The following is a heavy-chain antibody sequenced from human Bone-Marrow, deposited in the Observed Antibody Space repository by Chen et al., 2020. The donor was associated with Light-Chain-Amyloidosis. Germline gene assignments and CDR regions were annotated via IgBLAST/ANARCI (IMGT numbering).Heavy chain of an antibody. Sequence: QLQMQESGPGLVKASETLSLTCTVYGGSISTDTHYWAWIRQPPGKGLEWIGTLYYTGRNYYNPSLKSRVTISADTSRNQFSLRLTSVTAADTAVYYCVRERFRAVGVGGDYYGMDVWGQGTTVTVSS. CDR3: VRERFRAVGVGGDYYGMDV. CDR2: LYYTGRN. V-gene: IGHV4-39*02. CDR1: GGSISTDTHY. D-gene: IGHD6-19*01. J-gene: IGHJ6*02.